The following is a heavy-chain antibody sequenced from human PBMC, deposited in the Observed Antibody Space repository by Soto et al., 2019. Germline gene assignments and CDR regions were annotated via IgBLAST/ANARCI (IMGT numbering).Heavy chain of an antibody. CDR2: INRDGSVR. Sequence: EVQVMESGGGLVQPGGSLRLSYAPSGFIFSSYWMSWVRQPPGKGLEWVANINRDGSVRNYVDSVKGRFTISRDNAKNSAYLQMDSLRADDTAVYYCTSARSSVGAPGGFIEFWGQGTLVTVSS. J-gene: IGHJ4*02. CDR1: GFIFSSYW. V-gene: IGHV3-7*03. CDR3: TSARSSVGAPGGFIEF. D-gene: IGHD1-26*01.